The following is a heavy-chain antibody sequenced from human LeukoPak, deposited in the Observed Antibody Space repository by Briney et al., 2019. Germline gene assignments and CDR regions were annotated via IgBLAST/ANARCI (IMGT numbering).Heavy chain of an antibody. V-gene: IGHV4-39*07. Sequence: SETLSLTCSVSGCSFTDYFWGWIRQPPGRGLEWIGSIYYSGRTFYNPSLKNRVSISLDTSKGLFSLNLDSVTAADTAVYFCTRDRAHGTQDYWGKGTLVTVS. CDR2: IYYSGRT. CDR3: TRDRAHGTQDY. CDR1: GCSFTDYF. D-gene: IGHD1-26*01. J-gene: IGHJ4*02.